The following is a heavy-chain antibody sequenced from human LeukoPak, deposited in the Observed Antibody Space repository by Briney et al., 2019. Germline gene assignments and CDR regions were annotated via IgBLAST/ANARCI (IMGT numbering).Heavy chain of an antibody. CDR3: ARISSSSSRAFDY. J-gene: IGHJ4*02. V-gene: IGHV1-2*02. Sequence: ASVKVSCRASGYTFTGYYMHWVRQAPGQGLEWMGWINPNSGGTNYAQKFQGRVTMTRDTSISTAYMELSRLRYDDTAVYYCARISSSSSRAFDYWGQGTLVTVSS. D-gene: IGHD6-6*01. CDR2: INPNSGGT. CDR1: GYTFTGYY.